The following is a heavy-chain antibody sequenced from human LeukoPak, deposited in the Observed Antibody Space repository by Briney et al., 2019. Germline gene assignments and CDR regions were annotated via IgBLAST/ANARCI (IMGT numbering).Heavy chain of an antibody. Sequence: ASVKVSCKASGYTFTGYYMHWVRRAPGQGLEWMGWINPNSGGTNYAQKFQGRVTMTRDTSISTAYMELSRLRSDDTAVYYCARGSYSGSYLGYWGQGTLVTVSS. CDR3: ARGSYSGSYLGY. D-gene: IGHD1-26*01. CDR1: GYTFTGYY. V-gene: IGHV1-2*02. CDR2: INPNSGGT. J-gene: IGHJ4*02.